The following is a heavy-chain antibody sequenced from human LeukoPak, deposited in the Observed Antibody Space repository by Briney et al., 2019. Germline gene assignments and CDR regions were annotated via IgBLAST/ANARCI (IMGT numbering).Heavy chain of an antibody. V-gene: IGHV3-74*01. D-gene: IGHD6-13*01. CDR1: GFTFSSYA. CDR2: INPDGSGT. Sequence: GGSLRLSCAASGFTFSSYAMSWVRQAPGKGLVWVSLINPDGSGTNYADSVEGRFTISGDNANNTLYLHMNSLRTEDTAVYYCVRTFQGSWPYYYSYMDVWGKGTTVIVSS. J-gene: IGHJ6*03. CDR3: VRTFQGSWPYYYSYMDV.